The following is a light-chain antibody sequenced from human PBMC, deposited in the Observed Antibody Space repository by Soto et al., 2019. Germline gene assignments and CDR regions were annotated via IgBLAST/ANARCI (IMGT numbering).Light chain of an antibody. V-gene: IGKV3-20*01. CDR2: GAS. CDR3: HQYASSSRT. Sequence: PGKRATLSCRASQSFSSNYLAWYQQKPGQAPRLLIYGASSRATGIPDRFSGSGSGTDFTLTISRLEPEDFAVYYCHQYASSSRTFGQGTKVEIK. CDR1: QSFSSNY. J-gene: IGKJ1*01.